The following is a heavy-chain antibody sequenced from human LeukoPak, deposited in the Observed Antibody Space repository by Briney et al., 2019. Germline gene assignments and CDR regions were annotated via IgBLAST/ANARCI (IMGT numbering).Heavy chain of an antibody. CDR2: IKGDGIEK. D-gene: IGHD3-10*01. V-gene: IGHV3-7*01. Sequence: GGSLRLSCAASGFTFSRFWMNWVRQAPGKGLEWVANIKGDGIEKYYVDSVKGRFSISRDNAKNSLYLQMDSLRAEDTAVYYCAKEGAYPIITYDSWGQGALVTVSS. CDR3: AKEGAYPIITYDS. CDR1: GFTFSRFW. J-gene: IGHJ5*01.